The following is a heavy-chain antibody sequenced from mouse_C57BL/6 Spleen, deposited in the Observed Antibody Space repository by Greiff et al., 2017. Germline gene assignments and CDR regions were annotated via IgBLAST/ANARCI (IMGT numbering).Heavy chain of an antibody. CDR3: ARLTTVVAPYFDY. Sequence: VQLVESGAELARPGASVKLSCKASGYTFTSYGISWVKQRTGQGLEWIGEIYPRSGNTYYNEKFKGKATLTADKSSSTAYMELRSLTSEDSAVYFCARLTTVVAPYFDYWGQGTTLTVSS. CDR1: GYTFTSYG. J-gene: IGHJ2*01. V-gene: IGHV1-81*01. CDR2: IYPRSGNT. D-gene: IGHD1-1*01.